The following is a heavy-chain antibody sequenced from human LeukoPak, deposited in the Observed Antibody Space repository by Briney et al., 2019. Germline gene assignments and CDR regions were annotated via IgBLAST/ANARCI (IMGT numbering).Heavy chain of an antibody. CDR1: GYTFTSYG. Sequence: ASVKVSCKASGYTFTSYGISWVRQAPGQGLEWMGWISAYNGNTNYAQKLQGRVTMTTDTSTSTAYMELRSLRSDDTAVYYCARDLIRWWPPSGKAARPNWFDPWGQGTLVTVSS. J-gene: IGHJ5*02. CDR2: ISAYNGNT. V-gene: IGHV1-18*01. D-gene: IGHD6-6*01. CDR3: ARDLIRWWPPSGKAARPNWFDP.